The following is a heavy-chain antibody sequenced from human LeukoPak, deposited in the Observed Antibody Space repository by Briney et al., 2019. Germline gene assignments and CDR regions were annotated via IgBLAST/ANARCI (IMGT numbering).Heavy chain of an antibody. D-gene: IGHD6-13*01. CDR1: GGSFSGYY. CDR2: INHSGST. Sequence: SETLSLTCAVYGGSFSGYYWSWIRQPPGKGLEWIGEINHSGSTNYNPSLKSRVTISVDTSKNQFSLKLSSVTAADTAMYYCARRNNEYSSSTSTVSSYYYYGMDVWGQGTTVTVSS. V-gene: IGHV4-34*01. J-gene: IGHJ6*02. CDR3: ARRNNEYSSSTSTVSSYYYYGMDV.